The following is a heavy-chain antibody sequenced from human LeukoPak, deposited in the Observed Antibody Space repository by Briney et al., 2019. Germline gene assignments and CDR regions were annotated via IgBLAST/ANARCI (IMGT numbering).Heavy chain of an antibody. CDR2: ISYDGSDK. CDR3: AKAGGHCSGGSCYSVPY. J-gene: IGHJ4*02. CDR1: GFTFSSYG. V-gene: IGHV3-30*18. D-gene: IGHD2-15*01. Sequence: GGSLRLSCAASGFTFSSYGMHWVRQPPGKGLEWVAVISYDGSDKYYADSVKGRFTISRDNAKNTLYLQMNSLRPEDTAVYYCAKAGGHCSGGSCYSVPYWGQGTLVTVFS.